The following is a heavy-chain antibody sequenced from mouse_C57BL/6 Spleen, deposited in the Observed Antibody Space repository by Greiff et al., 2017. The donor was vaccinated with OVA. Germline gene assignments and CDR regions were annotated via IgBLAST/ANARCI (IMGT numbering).Heavy chain of an antibody. J-gene: IGHJ1*03. CDR1: GFSLSTSGMG. V-gene: IGHV8-12*01. CDR2: IYWDDDK. CDR3: ARRGGYGSSYAYFDV. D-gene: IGHD1-1*01. Sequence: QVTLKVSGPGILQSSQTLSLTCSFSGFSLSTSGMGVSWIRQPSGKGLEWLAHIYWDDDKRYNPSLKSRLTITKDTSRNQVFLKITSVDTADTATYDCARRGGYGSSYAYFDVWGTGTTVTVSS.